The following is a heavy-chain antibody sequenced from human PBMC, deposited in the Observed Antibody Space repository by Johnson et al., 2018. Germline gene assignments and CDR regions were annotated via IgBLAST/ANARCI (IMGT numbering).Heavy chain of an antibody. CDR1: GFTFSSYC. V-gene: IGHV3-48*04. CDR3: ARVPATDYFYYMDV. D-gene: IGHD2-2*01. CDR2: ISSSGSTI. Sequence: VQLVESGGGLVQXGGSLRLSCAASGFTFSSYCMTWVRQAPGKGLEWVSYISSSGSTIYYADSVKGRFTISRDNSKNSLYLQMNSLRAGDTAVYYCARVPATDYFYYMDVWGKGTTVTVS. J-gene: IGHJ6*03.